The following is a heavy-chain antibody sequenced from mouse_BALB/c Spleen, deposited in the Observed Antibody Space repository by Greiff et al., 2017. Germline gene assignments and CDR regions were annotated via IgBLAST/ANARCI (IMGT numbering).Heavy chain of an antibody. Sequence: VMLVESGAELVRPGVSVKISCKGSGYTFTDYAMHWVKQSHAKSLEWIGVISTYYGDASYNQKFKGKATMTVDKSSSTAYMELARLTSEDSAIYYCARGNSSNFDYWGQGTTLTVSS. CDR2: ISTYYGDA. V-gene: IGHV1S137*01. J-gene: IGHJ2*01. CDR3: ARGNSSNFDY. D-gene: IGHD3-1*01. CDR1: GYTFTDYA.